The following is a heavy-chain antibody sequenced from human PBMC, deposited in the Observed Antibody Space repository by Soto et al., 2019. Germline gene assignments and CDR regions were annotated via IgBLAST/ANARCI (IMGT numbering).Heavy chain of an antibody. CDR1: GFTFTSYV. Sequence: GGSLRLSCAASGFTFTSYVMSWVRQAPGKGLEWVSTISGGGETTQYAESVEGRFTIARDNAQNTLYLQMNSLTADDTAVYYWEKKSPGFPPLACGGQGPLVTVSS. D-gene: IGHD3-9*01. CDR3: EKKSPGFPPLAC. J-gene: IGHJ1*01. V-gene: IGHV3-23*01. CDR2: ISGGGETT.